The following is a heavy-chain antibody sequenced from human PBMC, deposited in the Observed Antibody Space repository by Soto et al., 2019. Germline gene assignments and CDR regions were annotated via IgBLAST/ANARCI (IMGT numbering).Heavy chain of an antibody. J-gene: IGHJ4*02. V-gene: IGHV1-18*01. CDR3: ATRSPAFDF. CDR2: FSTSKGNT. CDR1: GYTFTSYG. Sequence: QVQLVQSGPEVKKPGASVKVSCKPSGYTFTSYGIAWVRQAPGQGLEWMGWFSTSKGNTNYAQKFQGRVTMTPDTSTSTAYMELRSLRSDDTAVYYCATRSPAFDFWGQGTLVTVSS.